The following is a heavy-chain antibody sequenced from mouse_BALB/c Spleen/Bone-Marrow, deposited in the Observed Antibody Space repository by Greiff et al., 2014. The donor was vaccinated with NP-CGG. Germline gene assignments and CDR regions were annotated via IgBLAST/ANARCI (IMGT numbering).Heavy chain of an antibody. D-gene: IGHD4-1*01. CDR2: INPGSGGI. Sequence: QVQLQQSGVELVRPGTSVKVSCKASGYAFTNYWIERVKQRPGQGLEWIGVINPGSGGINYNEKFKGKATLTADKSSNTAYMQLSSLTSDDSAVYFCARELGRGFAYWGQGTLVTVSA. V-gene: IGHV1-54*01. CDR1: GYAFTNYW. CDR3: ARELGRGFAY. J-gene: IGHJ3*01.